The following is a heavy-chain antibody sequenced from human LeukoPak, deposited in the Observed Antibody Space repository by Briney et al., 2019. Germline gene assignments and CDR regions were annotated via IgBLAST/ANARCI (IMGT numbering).Heavy chain of an antibody. D-gene: IGHD3-10*01. CDR2: VIPILGVA. CDR3: ARAGWFGGDQHAELLLYNWFDP. V-gene: IGHV1-69*04. CDR1: GDTFSSYA. Sequence: ASVKVSCKASGDTFSSYAISWGRHAPGQGLEWVGRVIPILGVANYAHKFQSRVTITADRSTSTAYMKLSSLRSEDTAVYYCARAGWFGGDQHAELLLYNWFDPWGQGTLVTVSS. J-gene: IGHJ5*02.